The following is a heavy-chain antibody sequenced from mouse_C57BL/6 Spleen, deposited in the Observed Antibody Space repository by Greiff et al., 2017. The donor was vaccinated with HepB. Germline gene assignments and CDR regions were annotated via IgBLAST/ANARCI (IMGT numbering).Heavy chain of an antibody. CDR1: GYTFTSYW. CDR2: IHPSDSDT. J-gene: IGHJ4*01. D-gene: IGHD1-1*01. Sequence: QVQLQQPGAELVKPGASVKVSCKASGYTFTSYWMHWVKQRPGQGLEWIGRIHPSDSDTNYNQKFKGKATLTVDKSSSTAYMQLSSLTSEDSAVYYCAIGVTTVVEEVRYYYAMDYWGQGTSVTVSS. V-gene: IGHV1-74*01. CDR3: AIGVTTVVEEVRYYYAMDY.